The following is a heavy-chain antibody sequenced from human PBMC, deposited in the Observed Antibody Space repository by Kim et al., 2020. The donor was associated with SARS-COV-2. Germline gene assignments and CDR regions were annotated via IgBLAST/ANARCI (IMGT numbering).Heavy chain of an antibody. V-gene: IGHV3-23*03. J-gene: IGHJ6*02. CDR2: IYTGGSST. Sequence: GGSLRLSCAASGFTFSSYAMSWVRQAPGEGLEWVSVIYTGGSSTNYADSVKGRFTISRDNSKNTLYQQMNSLRAADPAVYYCAKDLFGLLWFGELPTNYYDGMDVGGQGTRDTVSS. D-gene: IGHD3-10*01. CDR1: GFTFSSYA. CDR3: AKDLFGLLWFGELPTNYYDGMDV.